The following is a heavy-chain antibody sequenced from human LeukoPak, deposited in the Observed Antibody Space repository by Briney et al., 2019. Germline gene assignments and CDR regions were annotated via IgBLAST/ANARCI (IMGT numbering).Heavy chain of an antibody. CDR2: IYYSGST. CDR3: ARHGRVTNALFDY. V-gene: IGHV4-39*01. CDR1: GGSISSSSYS. J-gene: IGHJ4*02. Sequence: SETLSLTCPVSGGSISSSSYSWGWIRQPPGKGLEWIVSIYYSGSTYYNPSLKSRVSISVDTSKNQFSLKLSSVTAADTAVYYCARHGRVTNALFDYWGQGTLVTVSS. D-gene: IGHD1-26*01.